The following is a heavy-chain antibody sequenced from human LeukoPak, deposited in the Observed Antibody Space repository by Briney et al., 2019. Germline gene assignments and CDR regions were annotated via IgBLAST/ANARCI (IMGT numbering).Heavy chain of an antibody. D-gene: IGHD6-19*01. J-gene: IGHJ3*02. CDR1: GFTFSSYW. CDR3: ARSRTLSGSGWYGDAFDI. CDR2: INSDGSST. V-gene: IGHV3-74*01. Sequence: GGSLRLSCAASGFTFSSYWMHWVRHAPGKGLVWVSRINSDGSSTSYADSVKGRFTISRDNAKNTLYLQMNSLRAEDTAVYYCARSRTLSGSGWYGDAFDIWGQGTMVTVSS.